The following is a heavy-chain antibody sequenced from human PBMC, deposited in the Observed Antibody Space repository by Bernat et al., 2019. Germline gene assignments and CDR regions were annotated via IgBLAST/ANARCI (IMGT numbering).Heavy chain of an antibody. CDR1: GGSISSSSYY. V-gene: IGHV4-39*01. D-gene: IGHD5-24*01. J-gene: IGHJ4*02. Sequence: QLQLQESGPGLVKPSETLSLTCTVSGGSISSSSYYWGWIRQPPGKGLEWIGSIYYSGTTYYNPSLKSRVTISVDTSKNQLSLKLSSVTAADTAVYYCARQDGHNYYFDYWGQGTLVTVSS. CDR2: IYYSGTT. CDR3: ARQDGHNYYFDY.